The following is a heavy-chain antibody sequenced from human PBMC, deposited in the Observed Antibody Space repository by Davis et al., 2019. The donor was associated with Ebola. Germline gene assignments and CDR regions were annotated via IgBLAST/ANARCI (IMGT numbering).Heavy chain of an antibody. V-gene: IGHV3-30-3*01. D-gene: IGHD6-19*01. CDR1: GFTFSSYA. CDR3: ARGSGWYSEYYFDY. J-gene: IGHJ4*02. Sequence: GESLKISCAASGFTFSSYAMYWVRQAPGKGLEWVAHISYDGTNRNHADSLKGRFTISRHNSKNTLYLQMNSLRAEDTALYYCARGSGWYSEYYFDYWGQGTLVTVSS. CDR2: ISYDGTNR.